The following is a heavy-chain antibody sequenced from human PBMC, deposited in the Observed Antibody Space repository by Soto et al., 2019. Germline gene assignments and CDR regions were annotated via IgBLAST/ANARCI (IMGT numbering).Heavy chain of an antibody. D-gene: IGHD6-19*01. J-gene: IGHJ4*02. V-gene: IGHV3-30*18. CDR1: GFTFSSYG. CDR3: AKSLRNLVTLAQWLAPFDY. CDR2: ISYDGSNK. Sequence: GGSLRLSCAASGFTFSSYGMHWVRQAPGKGLEWVAVISYDGSNKYYADSVKGRFTISRDNSKNRLYLQMNSLRAEDTAVYYCAKSLRNLVTLAQWLAPFDYWGQGTLVTVSS.